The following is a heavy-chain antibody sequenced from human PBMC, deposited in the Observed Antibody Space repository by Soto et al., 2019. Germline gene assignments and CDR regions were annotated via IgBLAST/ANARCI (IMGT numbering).Heavy chain of an antibody. V-gene: IGHV1-24*01. CDR3: ATHRSRRCLEWLPEGSLGY. CDR1: GYTLTDLS. Sequence: QVQLVQPGAEVKKPGASVKVSCKVSGYTLTDLSMQWVRQAPGKGLEWMGGFDPEDGETIYAKKFQGRVTMTEDTATDTAYMELSSLISEDTAVYYCATHRSRRCLEWLPEGSLGYWGQGTLVTVSS. CDR2: FDPEDGET. D-gene: IGHD3-3*01. J-gene: IGHJ4*02.